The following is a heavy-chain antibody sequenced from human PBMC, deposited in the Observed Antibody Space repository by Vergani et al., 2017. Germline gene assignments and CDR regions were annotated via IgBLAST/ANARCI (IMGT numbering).Heavy chain of an antibody. V-gene: IGHV1-18*01. D-gene: IGHD3-10*01. Sequence: QVQLVQSGVEVTKPGASVKVSCKASGYRFSSYGVSWVRQAPGQGLEWMGWISGYSGNTNYAQRFQDRISMSTDISTTTAYMELRSLRSDDTAVYFCARDPTSRDFGEPYEVHDGFETWGQGTLVTVSS. CDR1: GYRFSSYG. J-gene: IGHJ3*02. CDR3: ARDPTSRDFGEPYEVHDGFET. CDR2: ISGYSGNT.